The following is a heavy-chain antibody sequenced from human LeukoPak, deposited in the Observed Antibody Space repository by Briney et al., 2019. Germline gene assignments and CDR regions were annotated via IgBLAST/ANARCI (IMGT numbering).Heavy chain of an antibody. CDR3: ARDLSSGFRFDS. J-gene: IGHJ4*02. CDR1: GDSVSNNRAT. Sequence: SQTLSLICAISGDSVSNNRATWNWIRQSPSRGLEWLGRTYYRSTWSTNYTLSMRGRITINPDTSKNHFSLQLNSVTPEDTAVYYCARDLSSGFRFDSWGQGTLVTVSS. V-gene: IGHV6-1*01. CDR2: TYYRSTWST. D-gene: IGHD3-22*01.